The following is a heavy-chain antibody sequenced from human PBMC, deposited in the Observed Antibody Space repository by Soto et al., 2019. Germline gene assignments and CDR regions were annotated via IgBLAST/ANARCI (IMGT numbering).Heavy chain of an antibody. V-gene: IGHV3-30*18. CDR2: ISSDGNNQ. CDR1: GFTSSSFV. D-gene: IGHD3-10*01. Sequence: QVQLVESGGGVVQPGTSLRLSCAASGFTSSSFVIHWVRQAPGKGLEWLAVISSDGNNQYYADSVKGRFTISRDNSKRTRYLQVNSLRAEDTAVYFCAKERGVLDAFDMWGQGTMVTVS. CDR3: AKERGVLDAFDM. J-gene: IGHJ3*02.